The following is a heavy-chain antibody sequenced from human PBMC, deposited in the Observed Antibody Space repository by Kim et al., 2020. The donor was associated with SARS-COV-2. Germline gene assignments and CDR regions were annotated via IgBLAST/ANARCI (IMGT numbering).Heavy chain of an antibody. V-gene: IGHV3-23*01. CDR1: GFTFNIYA. D-gene: IGHD2-21*01. J-gene: IGHJ3*02. CDR2: ISGGGDTT. Sequence: GGSLRLSCAASGFTFNIYAINWVRRAPGKRLEWVSVISGGGDTTYYADSVKGRFTVSRDNSKDTLYLQMNSLRAEDTAVYYCAKDMWSGPYSLDTFDIWGQGTMVTVSS. CDR3: AKDMWSGPYSLDTFDI.